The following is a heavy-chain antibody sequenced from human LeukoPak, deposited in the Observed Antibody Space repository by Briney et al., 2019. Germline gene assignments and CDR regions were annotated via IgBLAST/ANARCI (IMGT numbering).Heavy chain of an antibody. CDR1: GGSISSSSYY. J-gene: IGHJ4*02. V-gene: IGHV4-39*01. D-gene: IGHD2-21*01. Sequence: SETLSLTCTVSGGSISSSSYYWGWIRQPPGKGLEWIGSIYYSGSTYYNPSLKSRVTISVDTSKNQFSLKLSSVTAADTAVYYCARLSKSGSILWWWGLDYWGQGTLVTVSS. CDR3: ARLSKSGSILWWWGLDY. CDR2: IYYSGST.